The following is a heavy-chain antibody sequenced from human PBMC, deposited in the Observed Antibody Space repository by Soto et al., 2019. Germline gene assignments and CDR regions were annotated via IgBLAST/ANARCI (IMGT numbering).Heavy chain of an antibody. CDR1: GGTFSSYT. J-gene: IGHJ5*02. CDR3: ARDQEWLRFNWFDP. CDR2: IIPILGLA. Sequence: SVKVSCKASGGTFSSYTISWVRQAPGQGLEWMGRIIPILGLANYAQKFQGRVTITADKSTSTAYMELSSLRSEDTAVYYCARDQEWLRFNWFDPWGQGTLVTVSS. V-gene: IGHV1-69*04. D-gene: IGHD5-12*01.